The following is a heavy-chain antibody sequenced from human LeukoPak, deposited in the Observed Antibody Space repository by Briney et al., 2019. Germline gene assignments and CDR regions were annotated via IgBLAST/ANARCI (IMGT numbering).Heavy chain of an antibody. CDR1: GFTFSDYA. Sequence: GGSLRLSCTGSGFTFSDYAMSWFRQAPGKGMNWVGFIRTKAHGGTAEYAASVKDRFTISRDDSKSIAHLQMNSLKIEDTAVYYCSRDPTTIARGYFDYWGQGTLVTVSS. CDR3: SRDPTTIARGYFDY. D-gene: IGHD4-11*01. V-gene: IGHV3-49*03. CDR2: IRTKAHGGTA. J-gene: IGHJ4*02.